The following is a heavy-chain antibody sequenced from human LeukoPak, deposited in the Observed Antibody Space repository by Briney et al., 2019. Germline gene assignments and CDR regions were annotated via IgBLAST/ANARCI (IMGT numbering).Heavy chain of an antibody. CDR1: GYSFTNYW. V-gene: IGHV5-51*01. Sequence: GESLKISCKGSGYSFTNYWIGWVRQVPGKGLEWMGIIYPGDSDTKYSPSFQGQVTISADKSIRTAYLQWSGLKASDTAVYFCARQELGGSGYIWGFDYWGRGTLVTVSS. CDR3: ARQELGGSGYIWGFDY. J-gene: IGHJ4*02. D-gene: IGHD3-10*01. CDR2: IYPGDSDT.